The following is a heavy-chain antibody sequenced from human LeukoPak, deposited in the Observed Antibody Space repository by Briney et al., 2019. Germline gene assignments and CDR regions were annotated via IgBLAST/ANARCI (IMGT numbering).Heavy chain of an antibody. CDR2: ISDSGGST. D-gene: IGHD3-22*01. J-gene: IGHJ4*02. V-gene: IGHV3-23*01. CDR1: GFTFSSYG. Sequence: GGSLRLSCAASGFTFSSYGMTWVRQAPGKGLEWVSAISDSGGSTYYADSVKGRFTISRDNSKNTLYLQMNSLRAEDTAVYYCAKGYYDSSGYGPVDYWGQGTLVIVSS. CDR3: AKGYYDSSGYGPVDY.